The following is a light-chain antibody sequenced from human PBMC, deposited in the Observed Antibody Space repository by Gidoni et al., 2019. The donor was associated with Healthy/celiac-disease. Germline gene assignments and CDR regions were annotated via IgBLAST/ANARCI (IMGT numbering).Light chain of an antibody. V-gene: IGKV1-13*02. CDR2: DAA. CDR3: QQFNSYPFT. J-gene: IGKJ5*01. CDR1: QGISSA. Sequence: IQLTKSPSSLSASVGDRVTITCRASQGISSALAWYQQKPGKAPKLLIYDAASFESGVPSRFSCSGSVTDFTLTISSLQPEDFSTDYCQQFNSYPFTFGQWTRLEIK.